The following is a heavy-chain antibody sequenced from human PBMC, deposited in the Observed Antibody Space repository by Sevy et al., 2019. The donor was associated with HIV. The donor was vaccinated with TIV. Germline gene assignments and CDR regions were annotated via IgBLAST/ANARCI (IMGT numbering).Heavy chain of an antibody. D-gene: IGHD1-1*01. CDR1: GFTFRSYS. J-gene: IGHJ6*02. V-gene: IGHV3-21*01. CDR3: ARPTSGLSEYEPLDNARFYGMDV. CDR2: ITSNSSFI. Sequence: GGSLRLSCAASGFTFRSYSMNWVRQAPGRGLEWVSSITSNSSFIFYADSVKGRFTISRDNAKNSLFLQMNSLRAEDPAVYYCARPTSGLSEYEPLDNARFYGMDVWGQGTTVTVSS.